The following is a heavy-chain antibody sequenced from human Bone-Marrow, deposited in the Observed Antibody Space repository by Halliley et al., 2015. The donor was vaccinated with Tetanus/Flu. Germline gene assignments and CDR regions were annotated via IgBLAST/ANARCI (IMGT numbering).Heavy chain of an antibody. D-gene: IGHD3-10*01. V-gene: IGHV4-30-2*03. CDR3: ARLRGENYFFDL. CDR2: FRHSGGM. Sequence: GLGVIGSFRHSGGMFHTPSLKGRVPMSVDTSKNQFSLRLRSVTAGDTAVYYCARLRGENYFFDLWGQGTLVIVSS. J-gene: IGHJ4*02.